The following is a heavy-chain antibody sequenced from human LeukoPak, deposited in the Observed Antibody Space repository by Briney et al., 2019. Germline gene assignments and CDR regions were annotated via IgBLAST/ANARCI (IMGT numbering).Heavy chain of an antibody. Sequence: ATVKVSCKASGYTFTSNYMHWVRQAPGQGLEWMGMIYPRDGSTSYAQKFQGRVTVTRDTSTSTVHMELSGLRSEDTAVYYCARDQEGFDYWGQGTLVTVSS. J-gene: IGHJ4*02. V-gene: IGHV1-46*01. CDR2: IYPRDGST. CDR3: ARDQEGFDY. CDR1: GYTFTSNY.